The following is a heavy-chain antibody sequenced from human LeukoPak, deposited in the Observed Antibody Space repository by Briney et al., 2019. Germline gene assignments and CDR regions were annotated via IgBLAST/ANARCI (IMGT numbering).Heavy chain of an antibody. CDR2: IYTSGST. Sequence: SETLSLTCTVSGGSISSYYWSWIRQPAGKGLEWIGRIYTSGSTNYNPSLESRVTMSVDTSKNQFSLKLSSVTAADTAVYYCARVFPNYDFWSGYGDALDIWGQGTMVTVSS. V-gene: IGHV4-4*07. D-gene: IGHD3-3*01. J-gene: IGHJ3*02. CDR3: ARVFPNYDFWSGYGDALDI. CDR1: GGSISSYY.